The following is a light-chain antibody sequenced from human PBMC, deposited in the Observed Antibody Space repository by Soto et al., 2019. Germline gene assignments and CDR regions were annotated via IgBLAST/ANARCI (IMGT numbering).Light chain of an antibody. CDR2: DVT. V-gene: IGLV2-11*01. CDR1: SSDVGGYDY. J-gene: IGLJ3*02. Sequence: QSVLTQPRSVSGSPGQSVTISCTGTSSDVGGYDYVSWFQHHPGKVPKLMIYDVTKRPSGVPDRFSASKSGNTASLTISGLQADDEADYYCCSYGGYFWVFGGGTKRTVL. CDR3: CSYGGYFWV.